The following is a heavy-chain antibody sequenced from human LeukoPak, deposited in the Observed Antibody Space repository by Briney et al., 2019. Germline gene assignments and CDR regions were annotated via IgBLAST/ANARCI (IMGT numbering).Heavy chain of an antibody. CDR2: INPSGGST. CDR1: GYTFTSYY. Sequence: ASVKVSCKASGYTFTSYYMHWVRQAPGQGLEWMGIINPSGGSTSYAQKFQGRVTMTRDMSTSTVYMELSSLRSEDTAVYYCARNVYSSGWYPYYYYYYMDVWGKGTTVTVS. J-gene: IGHJ6*03. CDR3: ARNVYSSGWYPYYYYYYMDV. V-gene: IGHV1-46*01. D-gene: IGHD6-19*01.